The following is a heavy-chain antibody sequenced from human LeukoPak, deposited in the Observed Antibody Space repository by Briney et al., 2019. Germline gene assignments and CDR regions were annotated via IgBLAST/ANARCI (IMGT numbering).Heavy chain of an antibody. CDR3: AKARLRNDAFDI. J-gene: IGHJ3*02. CDR1: GFTFSDYY. V-gene: IGHV3-11*03. Sequence: GGSLRLSCAASGFTFSDYYMNWIRQAPGKGLEWVSYISSSSSYTNYADSVKGRFTISRDNAKNSLYLQMNSLRAEDTAVYYCAKARLRNDAFDIWGQGTRVTVSS. CDR2: ISSSSSYT. D-gene: IGHD4-17*01.